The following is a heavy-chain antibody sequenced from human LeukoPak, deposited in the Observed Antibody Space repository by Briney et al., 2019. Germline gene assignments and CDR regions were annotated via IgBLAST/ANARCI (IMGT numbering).Heavy chain of an antibody. V-gene: IGHV4-61*01. Sequence: PSETLSLTCTVSGGSVSSGSYYWRWIRQPPGKGLEWIGYIYYSGSTNYNPSLKSRVTISVDTSKNQFSLKLSSVTAADTAVYYCASTYVDYVPSYGMDVWGKGTTVTVSS. CDR2: IYYSGST. CDR3: ASTYVDYVPSYGMDV. J-gene: IGHJ6*04. D-gene: IGHD4-17*01. CDR1: GGSVSSGSYY.